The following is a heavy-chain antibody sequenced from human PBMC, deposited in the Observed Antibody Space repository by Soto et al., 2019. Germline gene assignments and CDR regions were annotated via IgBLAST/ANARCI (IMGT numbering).Heavy chain of an antibody. CDR3: ARLYCSRGSCYSGWFDP. CDR2: IIPIFGTA. D-gene: IGHD2-15*01. V-gene: IGHV1-69*01. J-gene: IGHJ5*02. Sequence: QVQLVQSGAEVKKPGSSVKVSCKASGGTFSSYAISWVRQAPGLGLEWMGGIIPIFGTANYAQKFQGRVTITADESTSTAYMELSSLRSEDTAVYYCARLYCSRGSCYSGWFDPWGQGTLVTVSS. CDR1: GGTFSSYA.